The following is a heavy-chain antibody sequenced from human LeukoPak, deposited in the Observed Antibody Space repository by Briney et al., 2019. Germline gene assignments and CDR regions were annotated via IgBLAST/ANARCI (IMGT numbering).Heavy chain of an antibody. CDR3: ARDRGSYRFDY. D-gene: IGHD1-26*01. V-gene: IGHV4-61*02. CDR1: GGSISSGSYY. J-gene: IGHJ4*02. CDR2: IYTSGST. Sequence: KPSQTLSLTCTVSGGSISSGSYYWSWIRQPAGKGLEWIGRIYTSGSTNYNPSLKSRVTISVDTSENQFSLKLNSVTAADTAVYYCARDRGSYRFDYWGQGTLVTVSS.